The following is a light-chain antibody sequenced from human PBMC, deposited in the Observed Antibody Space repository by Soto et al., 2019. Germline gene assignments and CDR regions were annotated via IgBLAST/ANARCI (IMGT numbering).Light chain of an antibody. Sequence: QSVLTQPPSASGTPGQRVTISCSGSSSNIGRNTVNWYQQLPGTAPRLLIYSYYQRPSGVPDRFSGSKSGTSASLAISGLQSEDEADYYCAAWDDSLNGVVFGGGTQLTVL. J-gene: IGLJ2*01. CDR1: SSNIGRNT. V-gene: IGLV1-44*01. CDR2: SYY. CDR3: AAWDDSLNGVV.